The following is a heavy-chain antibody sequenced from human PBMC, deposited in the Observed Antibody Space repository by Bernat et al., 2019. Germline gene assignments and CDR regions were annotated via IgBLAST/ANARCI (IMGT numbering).Heavy chain of an antibody. CDR1: GFTFSSFA. CDR3: AKRWGERLSTFDF. Sequence: EVQLLESGGGLVQAGGSLRLSCAASGFTFSSFAMSWVRQAPGKGLEWVSAISDNGAGTYYADSVKGRFTISRDKSKNTLSLQMNTLRAEDTAVYYCAKRWGERLSTFDFWGQGTMVTVSS. CDR2: ISDNGAGT. V-gene: IGHV3-23*01. D-gene: IGHD1-1*01. J-gene: IGHJ3*01.